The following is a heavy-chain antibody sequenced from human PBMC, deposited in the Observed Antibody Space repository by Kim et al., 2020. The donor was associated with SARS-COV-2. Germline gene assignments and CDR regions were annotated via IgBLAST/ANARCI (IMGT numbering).Heavy chain of an antibody. CDR3: ARQMSGRFDF. J-gene: IGHJ4*02. D-gene: IGHD7-27*01. Sequence: SQTLSLTCAVSGDSVSSYTAAWNWIGQSPSRGLEWLGRTYFRSKWSTNYAVSVQSRININADTSTNQFSLQLNSVTPEDTALYYCARQMSGRFDFWGQGTLVTVSS. CDR1: GDSVSSYTAA. CDR2: TYFRSKWST. V-gene: IGHV6-1*01.